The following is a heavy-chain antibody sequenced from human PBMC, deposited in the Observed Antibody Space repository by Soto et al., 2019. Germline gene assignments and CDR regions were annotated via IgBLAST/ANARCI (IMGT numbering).Heavy chain of an antibody. Sequence: EVQLVESGGGLVQPGGYLRLSCAASGFTFSSYEMNWVRQAPGKGLEWVSYISSSGSTIYYADSVKGRFTISRDNAKNSLYLQMNSLRAEDTAVYYCARQYYDSRSGDYWGQGTLVTVSS. J-gene: IGHJ4*02. D-gene: IGHD3-22*01. V-gene: IGHV3-48*03. CDR1: GFTFSSYE. CDR3: ARQYYDSRSGDY. CDR2: ISSSGSTI.